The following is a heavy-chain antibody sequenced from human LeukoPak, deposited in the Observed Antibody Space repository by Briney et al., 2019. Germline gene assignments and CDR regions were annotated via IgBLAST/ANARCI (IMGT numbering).Heavy chain of an antibody. D-gene: IGHD3-3*01. CDR2: IYYSGST. CDR3: ARTLHYDFWSGYNY. CDR1: GGSISSGGYY. V-gene: IGHV4-31*03. Sequence: SETLSLTCTVSGGSISSGGYYWSWIRQHPGKGLEWIGYIYYSGSTYYNQSLKSRVTISVDTSKNQFSLRLSSVTAADTAVYYCARTLHYDFWSGYNYWGQGTLVTVSS. J-gene: IGHJ4*02.